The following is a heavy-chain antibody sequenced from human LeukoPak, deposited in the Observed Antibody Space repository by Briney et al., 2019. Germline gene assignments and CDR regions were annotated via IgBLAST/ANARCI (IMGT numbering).Heavy chain of an antibody. CDR3: ARGGRAAAGTAY. D-gene: IGHD6-13*01. Sequence: GGSLRLSCAASGFTFSSYSMTWVRQAPGKGLEWVANIKQDGSEKYYVDSVKGRFTISRDNAKNSLYLQMNSLRAEDTAVYYCARGGRAAAGTAYWGQGTLVTVSS. CDR2: IKQDGSEK. V-gene: IGHV3-7*03. J-gene: IGHJ4*02. CDR1: GFTFSSYS.